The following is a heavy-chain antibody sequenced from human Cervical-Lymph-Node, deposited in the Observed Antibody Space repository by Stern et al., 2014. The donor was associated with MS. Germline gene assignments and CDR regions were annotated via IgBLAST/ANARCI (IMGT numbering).Heavy chain of an antibody. Sequence: QVQLVQSGGGVVQPGRSLRLSCAASGFSFSRFAMHWVRQAPGKGLEWEALIWYDGSNQDYADSVTVRFTISRDNFKNTLYLQMNSLRAEDTAVYYCASAYSSSHYYFDYWGQGTLVTVSS. J-gene: IGHJ4*02. V-gene: IGHV3-33*01. CDR1: GFSFSRFA. D-gene: IGHD6-13*01. CDR2: IWYDGSNQ. CDR3: ASAYSSSHYYFDY.